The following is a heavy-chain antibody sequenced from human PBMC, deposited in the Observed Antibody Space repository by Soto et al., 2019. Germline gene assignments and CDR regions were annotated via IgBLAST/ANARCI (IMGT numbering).Heavy chain of an antibody. CDR3: ARDDSSSSDRHPGYYYYGMDV. V-gene: IGHV1-18*01. Sequence: QVQLVQSGAEVKKPGASVKVSCKASGYTFTSYGISWVRQAPGQGLEWMGWISAYNGNTNYAQKLQGRVTMTTDTSTSTANMEQRGLRSYDTAVYCCARDDSSSSDRHPGYYYYGMDVWGQGTTVTVSS. J-gene: IGHJ6*02. D-gene: IGHD6-6*01. CDR1: GYTFTSYG. CDR2: ISAYNGNT.